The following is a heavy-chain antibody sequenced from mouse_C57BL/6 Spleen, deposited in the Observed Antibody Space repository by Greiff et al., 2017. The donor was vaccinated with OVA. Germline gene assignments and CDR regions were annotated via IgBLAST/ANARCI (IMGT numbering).Heavy chain of an antibody. Sequence: EVQVVESGGGLVKPGGSLKLSCAASGFTFSSYAMSWVRQTPEKRLEWVATISDGGCYTYYPDNVKGRFTISRDNAKNNLYLQMSHLKSEDTAMYYCARVITTVVDTSRYWYFDVWGTGTTVTVSS. J-gene: IGHJ1*03. CDR1: GFTFSSYA. CDR3: ARVITTVVDTSRYWYFDV. CDR2: ISDGGCYT. D-gene: IGHD1-1*01. V-gene: IGHV5-4*01.